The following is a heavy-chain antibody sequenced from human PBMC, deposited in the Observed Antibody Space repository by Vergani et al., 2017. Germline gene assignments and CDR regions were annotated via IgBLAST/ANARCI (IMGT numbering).Heavy chain of an antibody. Sequence: EVQLVESGGGLVQPGRSLRLSCAASGFTFDDYAMHWVRQAPGKGLEWVSYISSSSSAIYYADSVKGRFTISRDNAKNSLYLQMSSLRDEDTAVYYCAREPPSSGQNWFDPWGQGTLVTVSS. CDR2: ISSSSSAI. CDR3: AREPPSSGQNWFDP. CDR1: GFTFDDYA. J-gene: IGHJ5*02. V-gene: IGHV3-48*02. D-gene: IGHD6-19*01.